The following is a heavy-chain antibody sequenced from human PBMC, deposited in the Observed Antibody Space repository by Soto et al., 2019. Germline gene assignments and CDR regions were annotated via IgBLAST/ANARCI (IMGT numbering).Heavy chain of an antibody. J-gene: IGHJ5*02. CDR2: IYNSGST. CDR1: GASISSGPYS. D-gene: IGHD2-21*02. V-gene: IGHV4-30-2*01. CDR3: AEGGIREGLKHLST. Sequence: QLQLHQSGSGLVRPSETLALTCTVSGASISSGPYSWIWLRKTPGKGLEWIGFIYNSGSTTYNPALKDRVTISIDKSKEQFSLRLNSMTSADTAVYLCAEGGIREGLKHLSTWGQGTLVAVSS.